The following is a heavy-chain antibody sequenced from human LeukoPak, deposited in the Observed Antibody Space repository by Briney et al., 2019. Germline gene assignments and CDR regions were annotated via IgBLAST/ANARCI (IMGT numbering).Heavy chain of an antibody. V-gene: IGHV3-74*01. CDR1: GSYW. D-gene: IGHD2/OR15-2a*01. J-gene: IGHJ4*02. Sequence: GGSLRLSCAASGSYWMHWVRQAPGKGLVWVSHINSDGGWTSYADSVKGRFTISKDNAKNTVYLRMNNLRAEDTAVYYCVSFYETYWGRGTLVTVSS. CDR2: INSDGGWT. CDR3: VSFYETY.